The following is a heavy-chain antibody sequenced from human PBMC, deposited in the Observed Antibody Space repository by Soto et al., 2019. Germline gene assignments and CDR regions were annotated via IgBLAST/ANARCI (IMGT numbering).Heavy chain of an antibody. V-gene: IGHV1-46*03. Sequence: QVQLVQSGAEVKKPGASVKVSCKASGYTFTNYYMHWVRQAPGQGLEWLGILNPSGGNTTYAQKFQGRVXXSXDXSTNTDYMELSSLRSEDTAVYYCARRVAAAVSYFDYWGQGTLVTVSS. J-gene: IGHJ4*02. D-gene: IGHD6-13*01. CDR2: LNPSGGNT. CDR3: ARRVAAAVSYFDY. CDR1: GYTFTNYY.